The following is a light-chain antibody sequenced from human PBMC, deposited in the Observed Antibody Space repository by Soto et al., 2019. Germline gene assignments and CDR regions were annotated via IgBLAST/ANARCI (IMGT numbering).Light chain of an antibody. CDR1: SSDVGGYNY. Sequence: QSALAQPPSASGSPGQSVTISSTGASSDVGGYNYVSWYQQPPGKAPKVIIYEVSKRPSGVPDRFSGSKSGSTASLTVSGLQAEDEADYYCSSYAVTNIFVFGTGTKVTVL. CDR3: SSYAVTNIFV. J-gene: IGLJ1*01. V-gene: IGLV2-8*01. CDR2: EVS.